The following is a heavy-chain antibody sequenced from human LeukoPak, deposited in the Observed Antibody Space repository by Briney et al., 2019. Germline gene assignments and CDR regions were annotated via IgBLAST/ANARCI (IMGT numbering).Heavy chain of an antibody. CDR2: ISSSSSYI. CDR3: VRVGYSYGYGDWNHFDY. V-gene: IGHV3-21*01. J-gene: IGHJ4*02. Sequence: KAGGSLRLSCAASGFTFSSYSMNWVRQAPGKGLEWVSSISSSSSYIYYADSVKGRFTISRDNSKNTLYLQMNSLRAEDTAVYFCVRVGYSYGYGDWNHFDYWGQGTLVTVSS. D-gene: IGHD5-18*01. CDR1: GFTFSSYS.